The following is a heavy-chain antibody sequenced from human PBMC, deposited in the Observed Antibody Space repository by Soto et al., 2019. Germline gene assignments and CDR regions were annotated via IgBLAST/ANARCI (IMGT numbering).Heavy chain of an antibody. CDR2: IYSSGST. J-gene: IGHJ6*02. V-gene: IGHV4-31*03. CDR1: GGSVNSGGYH. D-gene: IGHD1-1*01. CDR3: ARAPIPNWNYYGMDV. Sequence: SETLSLTCTVSGGSVNSGGYHWSWIRQHPGKGLEWFGDIYSSGSTYYNPSLKSRVTISIDTSTNHFSLHLSALTAADTAVYYCARAPIPNWNYYGMDVWGQATTVTVSS.